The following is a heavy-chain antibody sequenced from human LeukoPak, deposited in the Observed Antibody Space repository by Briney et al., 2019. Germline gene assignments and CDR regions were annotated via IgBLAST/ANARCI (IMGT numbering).Heavy chain of an antibody. J-gene: IGHJ4*02. CDR3: ARHGRGLTDY. Sequence: SETLSLTCAVYGGSFSGYYWSWIRQPPGKGLEWIGEINHSGSTNYNPSLESRVTISVDTSKNQFSLKLSSVTAADTAVYYCARHGRGLTDYWGQGTLVTVSS. D-gene: IGHD1-14*01. CDR1: GGSFSGYY. CDR2: INHSGST. V-gene: IGHV4-34*01.